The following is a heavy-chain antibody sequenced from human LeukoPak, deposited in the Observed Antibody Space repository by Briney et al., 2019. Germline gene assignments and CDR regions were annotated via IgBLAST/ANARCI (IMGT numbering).Heavy chain of an antibody. V-gene: IGHV3-7*03. CDR1: GFTFSSDW. J-gene: IGHJ4*02. Sequence: SGGSLRLSCAASGFTFSSDWMSWVRQAPGKGLECVANIKQDGSEKYYVDSVKGRFTISRDNAKNSLYLQMNSLRAEDTAVYYCARDQWGAVAPFDYWGQGTLVTVSS. CDR3: ARDQWGAVAPFDY. D-gene: IGHD6-19*01. CDR2: IKQDGSEK.